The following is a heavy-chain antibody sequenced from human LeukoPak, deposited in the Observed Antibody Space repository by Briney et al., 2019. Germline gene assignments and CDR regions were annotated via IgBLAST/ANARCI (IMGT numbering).Heavy chain of an antibody. CDR3: ARDGTGLYYYYMDV. J-gene: IGHJ6*03. CDR2: IYHSGST. Sequence: SETLSLTCAVYGGSFSGYYWSWIRQPPGKGLEWIGSIYHSGSTYYNPSLKSRVTISVDTSKNQFSLKLISVTAADTAVYYCARDGTGLYYYYMDVWGKGTTVTVSS. CDR1: GGSFSGYY. D-gene: IGHD1-1*01. V-gene: IGHV4-34*01.